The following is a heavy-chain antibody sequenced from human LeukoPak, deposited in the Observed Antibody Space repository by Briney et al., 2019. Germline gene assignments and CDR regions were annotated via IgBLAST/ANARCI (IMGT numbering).Heavy chain of an antibody. Sequence: GGSLRLSCAASGFTFSNYAMNWVRQAPGKGLEWVSGISGSGGSTYYADSVQGRFTISRDNSQNTSYLQMNSLRAEDTAVYYCAKVRYVGYYFDNWGQETLVTVSS. J-gene: IGHJ4*02. CDR1: GFTFSNYA. CDR3: AKVRYVGYYFDN. CDR2: ISGSGGST. V-gene: IGHV3-23*01. D-gene: IGHD3-9*01.